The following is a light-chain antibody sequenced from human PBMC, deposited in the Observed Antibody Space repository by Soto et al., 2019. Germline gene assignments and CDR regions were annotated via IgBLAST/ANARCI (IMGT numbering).Light chain of an antibody. Sequence: IQMTQSPSSLSASVGDRVTITCRASQSIDSYLNWYLQKPGKAPKLLIYAASSLQTGVPSSFSGSGSGTDFTLTISSLQPEDFATYYCQQSYNTPTFGQGTKVQIK. V-gene: IGKV1-39*01. CDR3: QQSYNTPT. CDR2: AAS. J-gene: IGKJ1*01. CDR1: QSIDSY.